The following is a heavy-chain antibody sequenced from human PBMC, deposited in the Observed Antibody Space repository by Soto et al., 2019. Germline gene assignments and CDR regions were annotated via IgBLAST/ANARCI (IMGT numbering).Heavy chain of an antibody. CDR2: INHSGST. V-gene: IGHV4-34*01. J-gene: IGHJ4*02. Sequence: SETLSHTCAVYGGSFSGYYWSWIRQPPGKGLERIGEINHSGSTNYNPSLKSRVTISVDTSKNQFSLKLSSVTAADTAVYYFTRLPAAGMEEFAYWAQGTLVT. CDR1: GGSFSGYY. CDR3: TRLPAAGMEEFAY. D-gene: IGHD6-25*01.